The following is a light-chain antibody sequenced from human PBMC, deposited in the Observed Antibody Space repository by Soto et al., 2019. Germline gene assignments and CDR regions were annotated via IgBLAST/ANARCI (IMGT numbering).Light chain of an antibody. CDR3: MQVLHSPFS. V-gene: IGKV2-28*01. CDR1: QSLLHSDGYTY. CDR2: LGS. Sequence: DIVMTQSPPSLSVTPGEPASISCRSSQSLLHSDGYTYVDWYVQRPGQSPQLLIYLGSNRASGVPDRLSGSESGTDFTLKISKVESEDVGIYYCMQVLHSPFSFGPGTKVDFK. J-gene: IGKJ3*01.